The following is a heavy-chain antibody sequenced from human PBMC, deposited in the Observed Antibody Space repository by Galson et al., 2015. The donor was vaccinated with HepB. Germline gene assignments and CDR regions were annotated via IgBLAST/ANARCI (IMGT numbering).Heavy chain of an antibody. CDR3: ARTDLAAAISYYYYYMDV. V-gene: IGHV6-1*01. CDR2: TYYRSKWYH. J-gene: IGHJ6*03. D-gene: IGHD5-12*01. CDR1: GDSVSRNGAA. Sequence: CAISGDSVSRNGAAWSWVRQSPSRGLEWLGGTYYRSKWYHDYAESVESRITISPDTSKNQFSLQLNSVTPEDTAVYYCARTDLAAAISYYYYYMDVWGKGTTVTVSS.